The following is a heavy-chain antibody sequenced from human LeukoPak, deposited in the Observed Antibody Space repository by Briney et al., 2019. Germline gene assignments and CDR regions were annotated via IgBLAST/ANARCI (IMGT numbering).Heavy chain of an antibody. CDR2: LFYSGST. Sequence: PSETLSLTCTVSGGSISSYYWSWIRKPPGKGLEWIGYLFYSGSTTYNPSLKSRVTMSVDTSKNQFSLNLSSVTTADTAVYYCARGRGSSGWIDYWGQGTLVTVSS. CDR1: GGSISSYY. V-gene: IGHV4-59*01. D-gene: IGHD6-19*01. CDR3: ARGRGSSGWIDY. J-gene: IGHJ4*02.